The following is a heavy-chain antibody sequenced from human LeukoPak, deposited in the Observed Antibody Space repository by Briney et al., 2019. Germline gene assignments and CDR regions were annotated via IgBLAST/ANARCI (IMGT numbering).Heavy chain of an antibody. V-gene: IGHV1-46*01. CDR2: IDPSYRRA. CDR3: ARVMGYCTVSSCPGMDV. Sequence: GASVKLSCKTSGYTFTTYYLNWVRQAPGQGLEWMGKIDPSYRRAFYAQRFQGRVTMTRDTSTSTVYMELSSLTSEDTAVYFCARVMGYCTVSSCPGMDVWGQGTTVTVSS. CDR1: GYTFTTYY. J-gene: IGHJ6*02. D-gene: IGHD2-8*02.